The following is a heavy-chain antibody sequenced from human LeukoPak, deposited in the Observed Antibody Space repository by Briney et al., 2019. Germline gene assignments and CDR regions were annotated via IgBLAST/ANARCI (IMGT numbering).Heavy chain of an antibody. Sequence: GGSLRLSCAASGFTVSSNYMSWVRQAPGKGLEWVSVTYSGGSTYYADSVKGRFTISRDNSKNTLYLQMNSLRAEDTAVYYCARDTPISTIDYWGQGTLVTVSS. D-gene: IGHD2-2*02. CDR2: TYSGGST. CDR1: GFTVSSNY. V-gene: IGHV3-66*02. J-gene: IGHJ4*02. CDR3: ARDTPISTIDY.